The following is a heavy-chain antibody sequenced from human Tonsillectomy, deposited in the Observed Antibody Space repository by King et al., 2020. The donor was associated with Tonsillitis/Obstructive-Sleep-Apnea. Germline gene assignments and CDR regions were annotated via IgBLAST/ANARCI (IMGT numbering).Heavy chain of an antibody. CDR1: GGSFSGDY. D-gene: IGHD3-3*01. V-gene: IGHV4-34*01. Sequence: VQLQQWGAGLLKPSETLSLTCAVYGGSFSGDYCSCISEPPGKGLEWIGVIDHSGNTNYNPSLKIRVTISGDTSNNQFSLKLSSVTAADTAVYYCARGMNHYDFWNGYYTRGCRNNWFDPWGQGTLVTVSS. CDR3: ARGMNHYDFWNGYYTRGCRNNWFDP. J-gene: IGHJ5*02. CDR2: IDHSGNT.